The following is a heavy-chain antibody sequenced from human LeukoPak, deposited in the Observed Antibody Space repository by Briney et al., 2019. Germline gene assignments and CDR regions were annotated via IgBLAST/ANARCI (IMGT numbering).Heavy chain of an antibody. CDR1: GFTFSSYA. D-gene: IGHD5-24*01. V-gene: IGHV3-30*04. CDR3: ARDRISLEVATMFVSGY. CDR2: ISYDGSNK. J-gene: IGHJ4*02. Sequence: GRSLRLSCAASGFTFSSYAMYWVRQAPGKGLEWVAVISYDGSNKYYADSVKGRFTISRDNSKNTLYPQMNSLRAEDTAVYYCARDRISLEVATMFVSGYWGQGTLVTVSS.